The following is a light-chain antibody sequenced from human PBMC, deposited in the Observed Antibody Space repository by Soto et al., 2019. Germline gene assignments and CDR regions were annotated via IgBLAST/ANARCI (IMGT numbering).Light chain of an antibody. CDR1: QGISSY. CDR3: QQLKSYPQT. V-gene: IGKV1-9*01. CDR2: AAS. Sequence: DIQLTQSPSFLSASVGDRVTITWLASQGISSYLAWYQKKPGKAPKLLMYAASTLQSGVPSRFSGSGSGTEFTLTISSLQSEDFATYYCQQLKSYPQTFGQGTKVDI. J-gene: IGKJ1*01.